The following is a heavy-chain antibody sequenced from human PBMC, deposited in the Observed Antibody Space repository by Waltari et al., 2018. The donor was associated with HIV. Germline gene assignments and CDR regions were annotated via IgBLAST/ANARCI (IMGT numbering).Heavy chain of an antibody. CDR3: ARNACSGGSCYSNWFDP. CDR1: GGSFSGYY. CDR2: INHSGST. V-gene: IGHV4-34*01. Sequence: QVQLQQWGAGLLKPSETLSLTCDVYGGSFSGYYWSWIRQPPGKGLEWIGEINHSGSTNYPPSLKSRVTISVDTSKNQFSLKLSSVTAADTAVYYCARNACSGGSCYSNWFDPWGQGTLVTVSS. D-gene: IGHD2-15*01. J-gene: IGHJ5*02.